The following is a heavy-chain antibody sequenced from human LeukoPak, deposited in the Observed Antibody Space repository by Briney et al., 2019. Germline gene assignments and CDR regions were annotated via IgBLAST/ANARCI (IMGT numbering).Heavy chain of an antibody. CDR2: IYHSGTT. V-gene: IGHV4-38-2*02. D-gene: IGHD6-19*01. CDR1: GYSISSGYY. J-gene: IGHJ5*02. Sequence: PSETLSLTCTVSGYSISSGYYWGWIRQPPGKGLEWIGTIYHSGTTYYNPSLKSRVTMSVDTSKNQFSLRLRSVTAADTAVYYCARGQARLAWFDPWGQGTLVTVSS. CDR3: ARGQARLAWFDP.